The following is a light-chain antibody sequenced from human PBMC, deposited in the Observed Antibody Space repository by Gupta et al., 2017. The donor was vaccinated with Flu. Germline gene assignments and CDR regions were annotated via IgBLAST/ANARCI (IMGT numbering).Light chain of an antibody. Sequence: QSVLTQPPSASGTPGQRVTIPCSGSSPNIGSNTVNWYQQLPGTAPKLLIYSNNQRPSGVPDRFSGSKSGTSASLAISGLQSEDEADYYCAACDDSLNVWVFGGGTKLTVL. CDR3: AACDDSLNVWV. CDR1: SPNIGSNT. CDR2: SNN. J-gene: IGLJ3*02. V-gene: IGLV1-44*01.